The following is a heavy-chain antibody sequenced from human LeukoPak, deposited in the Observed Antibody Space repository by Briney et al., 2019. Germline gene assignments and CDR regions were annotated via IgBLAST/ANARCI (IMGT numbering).Heavy chain of an antibody. Sequence: SETLSLTRTVSGGSISSGGYYWSWIRQHPGKALEWIGYIYYSGSTYYNPSLKSRVTISVDTSKNQFSLKLSSVTAADTAVYYCARTTVTTGFDPWGQGTLVTVSS. V-gene: IGHV4-31*03. CDR2: IYYSGST. CDR3: ARTTVTTGFDP. D-gene: IGHD4-17*01. J-gene: IGHJ5*02. CDR1: GGSISSGGYY.